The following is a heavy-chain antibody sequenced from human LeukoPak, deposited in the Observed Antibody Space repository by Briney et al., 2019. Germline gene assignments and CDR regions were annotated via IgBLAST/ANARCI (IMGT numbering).Heavy chain of an antibody. Sequence: QPGGSLRLSCAASGFTFSNYAMNWVRQAPGKGLEWVSTISGSGGSTYYADSVKGRFTISRDNSKNTLYLHMNSLRAEDTAVYFCAKREYYESSGYSDFWGQGTLVTVSS. V-gene: IGHV3-23*01. D-gene: IGHD3-22*01. CDR1: GFTFSNYA. CDR2: ISGSGGST. CDR3: AKREYYESSGYSDF. J-gene: IGHJ4*02.